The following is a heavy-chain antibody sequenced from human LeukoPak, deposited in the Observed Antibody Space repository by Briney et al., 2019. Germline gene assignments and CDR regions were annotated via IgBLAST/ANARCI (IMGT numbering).Heavy chain of an antibody. Sequence: PGGSLRLSCAASGFTFSTYWMSWVRQAPGKGPEWVANIKEDSSDKKYVDSVKGRFTISRDNAKNSLYLQMNSLRVEDTAVYYCARDDRFNSFNYCGRGTLVTVSS. J-gene: IGHJ4*02. V-gene: IGHV3-7*01. CDR1: GFTFSTYW. CDR2: IKEDSSDK. D-gene: IGHD3-3*01. CDR3: ARDDRFNSFNY.